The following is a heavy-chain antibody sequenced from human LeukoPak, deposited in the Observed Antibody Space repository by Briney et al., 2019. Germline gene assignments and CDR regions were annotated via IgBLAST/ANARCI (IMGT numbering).Heavy chain of an antibody. CDR1: GYTFTGYY. CDR3: ARDYRVDWLLDYWYFDL. V-gene: IGHV1-2*02. CDR2: INPNSGGT. J-gene: IGHJ2*01. Sequence: GASVKVSCKASGYTFTGYYMHWVRQAPGQGLEWMGWINPNSGGTNYAQKFQGRVTMTRDTSISTAYMELSRLRSDDTAVYYCARDYRVDWLLDYWYFDLWGRGTLVTVSS. D-gene: IGHD3-9*01.